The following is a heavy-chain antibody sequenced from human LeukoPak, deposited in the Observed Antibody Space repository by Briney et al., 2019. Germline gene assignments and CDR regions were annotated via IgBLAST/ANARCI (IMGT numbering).Heavy chain of an antibody. Sequence: PSETLSLTCAVYGGSFSGYYWSWIRQPPGKGLEWIGTIYYSGSTYYNPSLKSRVTISVDTSKNQFSLKLSSVTAADTAVYYCARSADVWGKGTTVTVSS. V-gene: IGHV4-34*01. CDR1: GGSFSGYY. CDR2: IYYSGST. J-gene: IGHJ6*04. CDR3: ARSADV.